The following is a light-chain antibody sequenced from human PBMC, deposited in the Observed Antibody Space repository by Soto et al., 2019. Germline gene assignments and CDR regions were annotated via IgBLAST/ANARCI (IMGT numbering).Light chain of an antibody. V-gene: IGLV1-51*01. J-gene: IGLJ2*01. CDR3: GTWDSSLSVVV. CDR2: DNN. CDR1: SSNIGNNY. Sequence: QSVLTQPPSVSAAPGQKVTISCSASSSNIGNNYVSWYQHLPGTAPKLLIYDNNKRPSGIPDRFSGSKSGTSATLGITGLQTGDEADYYCGTWDSSLSVVVFGGGTKLTVL.